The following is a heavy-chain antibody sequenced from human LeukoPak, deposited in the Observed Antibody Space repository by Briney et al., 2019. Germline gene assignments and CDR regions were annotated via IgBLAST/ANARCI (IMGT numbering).Heavy chain of an antibody. Sequence: GRSLRLSCAASGFTFSSYGMHWVRQAPGKGLEWVAVISYDGSNKYYADSVKGRFTISRDNSKNTLYLQMNSLRAEDTAVYYCAREESARNFDSWGQGTLVPVSS. CDR1: GFTFSSYG. J-gene: IGHJ4*02. V-gene: IGHV3-30*03. CDR2: ISYDGSNK. CDR3: AREESARNFDS.